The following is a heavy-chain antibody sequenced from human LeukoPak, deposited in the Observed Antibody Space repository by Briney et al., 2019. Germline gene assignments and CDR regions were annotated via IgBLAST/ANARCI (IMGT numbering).Heavy chain of an antibody. V-gene: IGHV4-39*07. Sequence: SETLSLTCTVSGGSISSSSYYWSWIRQPPGKGLEWIGEVNHSGSTNYNPSLKSRVTISVDTSKNQFSLKLSSVTAADTAVYYCARGRYNGAHYDSSGYFDYWGQGTLVTVSS. CDR3: ARGRYNGAHYDSSGYFDY. J-gene: IGHJ4*02. CDR1: GGSISSSSYY. CDR2: VNHSGST. D-gene: IGHD3-22*01.